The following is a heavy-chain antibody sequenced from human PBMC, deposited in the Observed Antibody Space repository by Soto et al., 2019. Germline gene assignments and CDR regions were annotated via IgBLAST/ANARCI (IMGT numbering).Heavy chain of an antibody. V-gene: IGHV1-18*04. D-gene: IGHD3-3*01. CDR3: ARVMDYDFWSGYYYGMDV. CDR2: ISAYNGNT. J-gene: IGHJ6*02. CDR1: GYTFTSYG. Sequence: QVQLVQSGAEVKKPGASVKVSCKASGYTFTSYGISWVRQAPGQGLEWMGWISAYNGNTNYAQKLQGTVTMTADTSTSTAYVELRSLRSDDTAVYYCARVMDYDFWSGYYYGMDVWGQGTTVTVSS.